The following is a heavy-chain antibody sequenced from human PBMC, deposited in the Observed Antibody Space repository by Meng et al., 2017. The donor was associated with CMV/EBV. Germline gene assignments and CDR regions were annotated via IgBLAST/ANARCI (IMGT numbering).Heavy chain of an antibody. CDR3: ARDPSNWNYDY. V-gene: IGHV3-53*01. CDR2: IYIRGGT. Sequence: GESLKISCAASGFTVSSNYMSWVRQAPGKGLEWISVIYIRGGTFYADAVKGRFTISRDNSKNVLYLEMNNVGVEDTAVYYCARDPSNWNYDYWGQGTLVTVSS. J-gene: IGHJ4*02. CDR1: GFTVSSNY. D-gene: IGHD1-7*01.